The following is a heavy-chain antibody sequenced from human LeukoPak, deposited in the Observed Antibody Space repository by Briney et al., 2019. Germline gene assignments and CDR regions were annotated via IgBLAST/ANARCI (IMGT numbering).Heavy chain of an antibody. Sequence: GGSLRLSCAASGFTFSNAWMNWVRQAPGKGLEWVATVSGSGDRMYHADSVKGRFTISRDNSKNTIYLQMNSLRAEDTALYYCAKAAAAPGFDFWGQGTLVTVSS. CDR1: GFTFSNAW. CDR3: AKAAAAPGFDF. J-gene: IGHJ4*02. CDR2: VSGSGDRM. D-gene: IGHD6-13*01. V-gene: IGHV3-23*01.